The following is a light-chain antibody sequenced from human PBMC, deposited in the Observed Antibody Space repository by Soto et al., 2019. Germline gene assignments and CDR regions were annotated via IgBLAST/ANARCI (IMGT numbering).Light chain of an antibody. V-gene: IGKV1-33*01. CDR1: QDISNY. CDR3: QQYDNLPLT. Sequence: DLQMTPSPSSLSASVGDRVTITCQASQDISNYLNWYQQKPGKAPKLLIYDASNLETGVPSRFSGSGSGKDFTFTISSLQPEDIATYYCQQYDNLPLTFGGGTKVEIK. CDR2: DAS. J-gene: IGKJ4*01.